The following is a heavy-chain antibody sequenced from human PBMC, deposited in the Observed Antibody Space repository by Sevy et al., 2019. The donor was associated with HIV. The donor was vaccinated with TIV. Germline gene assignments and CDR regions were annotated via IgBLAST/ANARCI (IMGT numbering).Heavy chain of an antibody. CDR3: ARFVVVPAATDSSGYYRPDY. CDR2: ISAYNGNT. Sequence: ASVKVSCKASGYTFTSYGISWVRQAPGQGLEWMGWISAYNGNTNNAQKLQGRVTMTTDTSTSTAYMELRSLRSDDTAVYYCARFVVVPAATDSSGYYRPDYWGQGTLVTVSS. CDR1: GYTFTSYG. V-gene: IGHV1-18*04. J-gene: IGHJ4*02. D-gene: IGHD2-2*01.